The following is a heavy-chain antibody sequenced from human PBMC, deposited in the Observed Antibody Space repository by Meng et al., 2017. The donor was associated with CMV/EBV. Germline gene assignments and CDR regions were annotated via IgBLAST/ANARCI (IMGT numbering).Heavy chain of an antibody. CDR1: GFTFKNYG. J-gene: IGHJ4*02. CDR3: AKDGSYRVYYFDY. CDR2: IWFDGNNK. Sequence: EASGFTFKNYGMHWVRQAPGKGLEWVAVIWFDGNNKYYADSVKGRFTISRDNTKNTLYLQMNSLRAEDTAVYYCAKDGSYRVYYFDYWGQGTLVTVSS. D-gene: IGHD1-26*01. V-gene: IGHV3-33*06.